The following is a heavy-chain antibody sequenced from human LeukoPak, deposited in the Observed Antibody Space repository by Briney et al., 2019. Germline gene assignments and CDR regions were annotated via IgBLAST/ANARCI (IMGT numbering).Heavy chain of an antibody. J-gene: IGHJ6*02. CDR2: IKQDGSEK. Sequence: GGSLRLSCAASGFTFSSYWMSWVRQAPGKGLEWVANIKQDGSEKYYVDSVKGRFTISRDNAKNSLYLQMNSLRAEDTALYYCAKGQTYGFQMGMDVWGQGTTVTVSS. CDR3: AKGQTYGFQMGMDV. D-gene: IGHD2-8*01. CDR1: GFTFSSYW. V-gene: IGHV3-7*03.